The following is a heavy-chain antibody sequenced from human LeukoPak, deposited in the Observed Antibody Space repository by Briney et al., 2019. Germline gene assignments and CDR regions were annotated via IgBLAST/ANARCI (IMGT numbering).Heavy chain of an antibody. CDR1: GFTFSSYG. V-gene: IGHV3-30*18. J-gene: IGHJ4*02. CDR2: ISYDGSNK. Sequence: PGRSLRHSCAASGFTFSSYGMHWVRQAPGKGLEWVAVISYDGSNKYYADSVKGRFTISRDNSKNTLYLQMNSLRAEDTAVYYCAKDRFYGEYWGQGTLVTVSS. D-gene: IGHD4-17*01. CDR3: AKDRFYGEY.